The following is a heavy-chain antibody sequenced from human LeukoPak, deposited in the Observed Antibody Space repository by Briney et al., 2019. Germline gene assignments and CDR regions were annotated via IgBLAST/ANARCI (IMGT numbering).Heavy chain of an antibody. J-gene: IGHJ4*02. Sequence: GGSLRLSCAASGFTFSTYAMTWVRQAPGKGLEWVSTISGGGDGTHYADSVKGRFSISRDNSKNTLYLQMNSLRVEDTAVYYCAKDLYSPGTYFDYWGQGTLVTVSS. CDR3: AKDLYSPGTYFDY. CDR1: GFTFSTYA. D-gene: IGHD3-10*01. V-gene: IGHV3-23*01. CDR2: ISGGGDGT.